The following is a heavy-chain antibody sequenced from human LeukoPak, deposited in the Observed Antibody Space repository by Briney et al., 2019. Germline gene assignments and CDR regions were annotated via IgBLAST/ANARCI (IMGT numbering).Heavy chain of an antibody. CDR2: IYHSGST. CDR3: AALDYYDSSGYSPTFDY. J-gene: IGHJ4*02. V-gene: IGHV4-30-2*01. D-gene: IGHD3-22*01. Sequence: SQTLSLTCAVSGGSISSGGYSWSWIRQPPGKGLEWIGYIYHSGSTYYNPSLKSRVTISVDRSKNQFSLKLSTVTAADTAVYYCAALDYYDSSGYSPTFDYWGQGTLVTVSS. CDR1: GGSISSGGYS.